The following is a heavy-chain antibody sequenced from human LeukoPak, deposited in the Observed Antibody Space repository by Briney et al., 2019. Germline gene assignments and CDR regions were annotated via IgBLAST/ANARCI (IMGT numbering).Heavy chain of an antibody. CDR2: IRYDGSNK. D-gene: IGHD6-13*01. CDR1: GFTFSSYG. V-gene: IGHV3-30*02. J-gene: IGHJ4*02. Sequence: GGSLRLSCAASGFTFSSYGMHWVRQAPGKGLEWVAFIRYDGSNKYYADSVKGRFTISRDNSKNTLYLQMNSLRAEDTAVYYCAKDRIPSIAAAALFDYWGQGTLVTVSS. CDR3: AKDRIPSIAAAALFDY.